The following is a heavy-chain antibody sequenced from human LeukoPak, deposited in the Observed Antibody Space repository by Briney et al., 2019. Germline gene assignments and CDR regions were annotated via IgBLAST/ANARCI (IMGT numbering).Heavy chain of an antibody. V-gene: IGHV3-23*01. CDR1: GFTSTNYA. CDR2: LIRSSGSA. Sequence: QSGGSLRLSCAASGFTSTNYAMNWVRQAPGKGLEWVSVLIRSSGSADYADSVKGRFTISRDNSKNTLFLQMNSLRAEDTAIYYCAKGAYDYIEIGYFDSWGQGTLVTVSS. J-gene: IGHJ4*02. CDR3: AKGAYDYIEIGYFDS. D-gene: IGHD5-12*01.